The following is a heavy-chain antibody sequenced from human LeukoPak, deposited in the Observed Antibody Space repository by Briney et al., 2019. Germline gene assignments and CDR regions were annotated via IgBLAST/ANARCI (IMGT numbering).Heavy chain of an antibody. CDR2: IYPGECKT. J-gene: IGHJ5*02. Sequence: GEALKISCKGSGYTFTNYWIGEVRQVAGKDREGMGMIYPGECKTIYSPAFQGQGTISGGKAISTAYLQWSSMKAPDPAMYFSARHQINTGATSTWFAPWGQATLVTVSS. CDR1: GYTFTNYW. CDR3: ARHQINTGATSTWFAP. V-gene: IGHV5-51*01. D-gene: IGHD1-26*01.